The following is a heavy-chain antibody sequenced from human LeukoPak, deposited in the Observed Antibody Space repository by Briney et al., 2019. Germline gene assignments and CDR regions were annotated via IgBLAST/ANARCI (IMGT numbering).Heavy chain of an antibody. V-gene: IGHV3-23*01. CDR2: FSETNSGI. J-gene: IGHJ4*01. D-gene: IGHD2/OR15-2a*01. Sequence: GGSLRLSCAASGFTFSSFAMSWVRKAPGKGLEWVSGFSETNSGIYYADSVKGRFTISRDNSRNTLYLQMNSLGVEDTAIYFCAKVVQTGNSMFDYWGQGALVTVSS. CDR3: AKVVQTGNSMFDY. CDR1: GFTFSSFA.